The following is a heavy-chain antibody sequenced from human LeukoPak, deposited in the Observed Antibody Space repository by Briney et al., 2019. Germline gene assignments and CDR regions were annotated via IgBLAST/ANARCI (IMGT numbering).Heavy chain of an antibody. Sequence: PSETLSLTCTVAGGSISSYYLSWIRQPPGKGLEWIGYIYYSGSTNYNPSLKSRVTISVDTSKNQFSLKLGSVTAADTAVYYCARGYFDWLSPEVNWFDPWGQGTLVTVSS. CDR2: IYYSGST. D-gene: IGHD3-9*01. CDR1: GGSISSYY. V-gene: IGHV4-59*01. J-gene: IGHJ5*02. CDR3: ARGYFDWLSPEVNWFDP.